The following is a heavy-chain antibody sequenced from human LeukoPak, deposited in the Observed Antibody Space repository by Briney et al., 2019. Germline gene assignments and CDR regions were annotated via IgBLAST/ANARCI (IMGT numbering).Heavy chain of an antibody. CDR2: INHSGST. V-gene: IGHV4-34*01. J-gene: IGHJ4*02. D-gene: IGHD3-3*01. CDR1: GGSFSGYY. CDR3: ARYDFNKFFDY. Sequence: SSETLSLTCAVYGGSFSGYYWSWIRQPPGKGLEWIGEINHSGSTNYNPSLKSRVTISVDTSKNQFSLKLSSVTAADTAVYYCARYDFNKFFDYWGQGTLVTVSS.